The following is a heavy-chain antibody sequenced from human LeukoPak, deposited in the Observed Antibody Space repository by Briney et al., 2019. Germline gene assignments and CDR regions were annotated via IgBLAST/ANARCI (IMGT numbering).Heavy chain of an antibody. J-gene: IGHJ4*02. CDR2: INISGNT. V-gene: IGHV4-4*07. Sequence: PSETLSLTCAVYGGSFSGYYWSWIRQPAGKGLEWIGRINISGNTNYNPSLKSRVTMSLDTSKNQISLKLSAVTAADTAVYYCARDPLKGFDYWGQGMLVTVSS. CDR3: ARDPLKGFDY. CDR1: GGSFSGYY.